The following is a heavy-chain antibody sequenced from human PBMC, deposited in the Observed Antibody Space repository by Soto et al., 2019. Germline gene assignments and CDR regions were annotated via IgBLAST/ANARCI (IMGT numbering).Heavy chain of an antibody. J-gene: IGHJ5*02. Sequence: GGSLRLSCAASGFTFSSYSMNRVRQAPGKGLEWVSYISSSSSTIYYADSVKGRFTISRDNAKNSLYLQMNSPRDEDTAVYYCAREAGTWHLPLNWFDPWGQGTLVTVSS. CDR2: ISSSSSTI. CDR1: GFTFSSYS. D-gene: IGHD6-19*01. CDR3: AREAGTWHLPLNWFDP. V-gene: IGHV3-48*02.